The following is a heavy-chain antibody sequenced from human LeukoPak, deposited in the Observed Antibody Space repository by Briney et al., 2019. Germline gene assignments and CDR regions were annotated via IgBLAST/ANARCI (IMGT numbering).Heavy chain of an antibody. D-gene: IGHD1-26*01. V-gene: IGHV4-34*01. CDR1: GASFTEYY. CDR3: ARPRVRPTTNWFDP. CDR2: IDHTGST. Sequence: SETLSLTCAVYGASFTEYYWSWIRQPPGKGLEWIGEIDHTGSTNYNPSLKTRVTISVDTSNKHFSLRLNSVTAADTAVYYCARPRVRPTTNWFDPWGQGTLVTVSS. J-gene: IGHJ5*02.